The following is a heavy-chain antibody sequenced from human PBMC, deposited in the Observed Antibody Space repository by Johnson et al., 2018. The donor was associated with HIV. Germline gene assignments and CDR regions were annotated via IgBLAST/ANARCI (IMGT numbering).Heavy chain of an antibody. CDR3: ARELTFDYVWVSYRPDAFDI. CDR1: GFTFDDYG. D-gene: IGHD3-16*02. CDR2: INWNGGST. V-gene: IGHV3-20*04. J-gene: IGHJ3*02. Sequence: VQLVESGGGVVRPGGSLRLSCAASGFTFDDYGMSWVRQAPGKGLEWVSGINWNGGSTGYADSVKGRFTISRDNAKNSLYLQMNSLRAEDTALYYCARELTFDYVWVSYRPDAFDIWGQGTMVPVSA.